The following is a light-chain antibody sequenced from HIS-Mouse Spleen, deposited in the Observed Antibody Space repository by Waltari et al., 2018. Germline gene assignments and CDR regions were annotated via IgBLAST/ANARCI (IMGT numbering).Light chain of an antibody. CDR2: DAS. V-gene: IGKV3-11*01. J-gene: IGKJ1*01. CDR3: QQRSNWPWT. Sequence: EIVLTQSPATLSLSPGKTAPPPCRASQSVSSYLAWYQQKPGQAPRLLIYDASNRATGIPARFSGSGSGTDFTLTISSLEPEDFAVYYCQQRSNWPWTFGQGTKVEIK. CDR1: QSVSSY.